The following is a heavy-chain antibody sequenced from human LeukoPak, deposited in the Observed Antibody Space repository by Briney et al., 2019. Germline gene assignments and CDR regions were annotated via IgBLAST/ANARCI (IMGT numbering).Heavy chain of an antibody. J-gene: IGHJ4*02. V-gene: IGHV3-30*02. D-gene: IGHD6-6*01. CDR1: GFTFSTYD. CDR2: IRYDESYK. CDR3: AKDRGYSSSSYYFDY. Sequence: GGSLRLSCAASGFTFSTYDLHWVRQAPGKGLEWVTFIRYDESYKYHADSVKGRLTVSRDNSKNTLYLQMNSLRAEDTAVYYCAKDRGYSSSSYYFDYWGQGTLVTVSS.